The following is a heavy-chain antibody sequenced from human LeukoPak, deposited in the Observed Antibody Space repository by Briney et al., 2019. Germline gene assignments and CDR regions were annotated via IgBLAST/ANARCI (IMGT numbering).Heavy chain of an antibody. Sequence: GGALRLSCAASGFTFSRYWMSWVRQAPGKGLEWVGHINEDGSEKYYVDSVKGRFTISTGSAKNSLYLQMNSLRAEDTAVYYCARGGFRYFAHWGQGTLVTVSS. J-gene: IGHJ5*02. CDR3: ARGGFRYFAH. D-gene: IGHD3-16*02. CDR1: GFTFSRYW. V-gene: IGHV3-7*04. CDR2: INEDGSEK.